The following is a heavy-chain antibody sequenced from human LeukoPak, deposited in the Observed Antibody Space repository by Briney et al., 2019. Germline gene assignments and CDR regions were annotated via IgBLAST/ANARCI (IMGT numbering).Heavy chain of an antibody. CDR2: INWSGGST. D-gene: IGHD2-15*01. V-gene: IGHV3-20*04. Sequence: GGSLRLSCEASGFTFDDYGMSWVRQAPGRGLEWVSGINWSGGSTGYADSVKGRFTISRDNAKNSVYLRMNSLRAEDTALYYCARDWKYCSGGSCYLPDFWGQGTLVTVSS. CDR3: ARDWKYCSGGSCYLPDF. J-gene: IGHJ4*02. CDR1: GFTFDDYG.